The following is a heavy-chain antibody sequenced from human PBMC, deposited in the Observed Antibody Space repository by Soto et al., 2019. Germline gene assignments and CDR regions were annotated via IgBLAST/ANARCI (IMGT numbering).Heavy chain of an antibody. CDR3: AIRSGIGNDCSSNRGRLIDY. CDR2: IYYSGGT. J-gene: IGHJ4*02. CDR1: GGSISRGVNY. Sequence: QVQLQESGPGLVKPSQTLSLTCTVSGGSISRGVNYWTWVRQHPGKGLEWIVSIYYSGGTYYNPSLKSRVTRSVDTSKGRFYVRLNSVTDADTAVYYCAIRSGIGNDCSSNRGRLIDYWGQGTLVTVSS. D-gene: IGHD2-2*01. V-gene: IGHV4-31*03.